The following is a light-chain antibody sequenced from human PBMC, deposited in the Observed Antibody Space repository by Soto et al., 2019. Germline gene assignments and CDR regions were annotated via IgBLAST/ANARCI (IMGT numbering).Light chain of an antibody. CDR2: DSS. J-gene: IGKJ1*01. V-gene: IGKV3-11*01. Sequence: EIVLTQSQATLSLSPGERATLSCRASQSVGSSLAWYQQKPGQAPRLLINDSSNRATGIPARFSGSASGTDFTLTISRLEPEDSAMYYCQQYGSSGTFGQGTKVDIK. CDR1: QSVGSS. CDR3: QQYGSSGT.